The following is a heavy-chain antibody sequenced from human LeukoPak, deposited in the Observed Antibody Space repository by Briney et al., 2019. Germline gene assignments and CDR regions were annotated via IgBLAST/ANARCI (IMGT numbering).Heavy chain of an antibody. J-gene: IGHJ4*02. D-gene: IGHD6-19*01. CDR1: GFTFSSYS. CDR2: MSSSSTYI. V-gene: IGHV3-21*01. Sequence: GGSLRLSCAASGFTFSSYSMNWVRQAPGKGLEWVSSMSSSSTYIYYADSVKGRFTISRDNAKNSLYLQMNSLRAEDTAVYYCARGDKSSGWYFFDYWGQGTLVTVSS. CDR3: ARGDKSSGWYFFDY.